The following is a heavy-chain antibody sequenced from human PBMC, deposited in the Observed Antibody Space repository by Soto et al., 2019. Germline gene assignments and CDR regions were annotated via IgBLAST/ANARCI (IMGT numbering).Heavy chain of an antibody. CDR2: MYSTGST. J-gene: IGHJ5*02. Sequence: QVRLQESGPGLVKPSETLSLTCTVSGDSIGSVKYHWGWIRQSPGKGLEWLGSMYSTGSTQYNPSLKSRVTMSVHTSTNQFSLKLRSVTAADTAIYYCARRPVRGGNSGVGFDPWGQGTLVTVSS. D-gene: IGHD2-15*01. V-gene: IGHV4-39*01. CDR3: ARRPVRGGNSGVGFDP. CDR1: GDSIGSVKYH.